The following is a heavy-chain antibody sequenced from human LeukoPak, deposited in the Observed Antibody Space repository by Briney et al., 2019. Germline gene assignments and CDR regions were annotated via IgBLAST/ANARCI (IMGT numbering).Heavy chain of an antibody. Sequence: TGGSLRLSCAASGFTFDDYGMSWVRQAPGKGLEWVSGINWNGGSTGYADSVKGRFTISRDNAKNSLYLQMNSLRAEDTALYYCARVGVWSVGANSGDFDYWGQGTLVTVSS. CDR3: ARVGVWSVGANSGDFDY. CDR2: INWNGGST. CDR1: GFTFDDYG. V-gene: IGHV3-20*04. D-gene: IGHD1-26*01. J-gene: IGHJ4*02.